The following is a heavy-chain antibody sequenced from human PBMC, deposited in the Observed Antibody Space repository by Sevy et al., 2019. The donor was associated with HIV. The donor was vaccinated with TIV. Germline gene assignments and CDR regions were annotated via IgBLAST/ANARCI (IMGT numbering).Heavy chain of an antibody. D-gene: IGHD3-9*01. Sequence: GGSLRLSCAASGFTFDDYAMHWVRQAPGKGLEWVSGISWNSGSIDYADSVKGRFTISRDNAKNSLYLQMNSLRAEDMALYYCAKGDYDILTGYFDYWGQGTLVTVSS. CDR3: AKGDYDILTGYFDY. J-gene: IGHJ4*02. CDR1: GFTFDDYA. V-gene: IGHV3-9*03. CDR2: ISWNSGSI.